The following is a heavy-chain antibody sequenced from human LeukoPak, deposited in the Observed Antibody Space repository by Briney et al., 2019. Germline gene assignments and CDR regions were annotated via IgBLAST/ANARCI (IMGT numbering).Heavy chain of an antibody. CDR3: ARRNDVYYYYGMDV. CDR1: GFTFSSDS. CDR2: ISSSSSSYI. V-gene: IGHV3-21*01. Sequence: GGSLRLSCAASGFTFSSDSMNWVRQAPGKGLEWVSSISSSSSSYIYYADSVKGRFTISRDNAKNPLYLQMNSLRAEDTAVYYCARRNDVYYYYGMDVWGQGTTVTVSS. D-gene: IGHD1-1*01. J-gene: IGHJ6*02.